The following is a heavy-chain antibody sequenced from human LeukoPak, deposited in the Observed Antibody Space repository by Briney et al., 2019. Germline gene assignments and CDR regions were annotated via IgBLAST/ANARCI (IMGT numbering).Heavy chain of an antibody. V-gene: IGHV3-48*02. CDR1: GFTFSTYS. Sequence: PGGSLRHSCAASGFTFSTYSMNWVRQAPGKGPEWVAYISSSSTTIYYADSVKGRFTISRDNAKNSLYLQMNSLRDEDTAVYYCARGRLPHDYWGQGTLVTVSS. CDR2: ISSSSTTI. J-gene: IGHJ4*02. D-gene: IGHD5-12*01. CDR3: ARGRLPHDY.